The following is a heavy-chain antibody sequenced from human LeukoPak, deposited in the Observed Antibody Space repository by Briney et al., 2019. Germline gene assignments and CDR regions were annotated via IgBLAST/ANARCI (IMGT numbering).Heavy chain of an antibody. CDR1: GFTFSSYS. Sequence: PGGSLRLSCAASGFTFSSYSMNWVRQAPGKGLEWVSSISSSSSYIYYADSVKGRFTISRDNAKKSLYLQMNSLRAEDTAVYYCARDSGIFGVVIFDYWGQGTLVTVSS. CDR2: ISSSSSYI. V-gene: IGHV3-21*01. J-gene: IGHJ4*02. D-gene: IGHD3-3*01. CDR3: ARDSGIFGVVIFDY.